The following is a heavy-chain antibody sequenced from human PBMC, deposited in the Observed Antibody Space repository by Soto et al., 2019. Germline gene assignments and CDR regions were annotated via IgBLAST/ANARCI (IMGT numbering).Heavy chain of an antibody. CDR3: ARDGDVNTGFGKDY. CDR1: GFTFSNYG. J-gene: IGHJ4*02. Sequence: QVQLVESGGGVVQPGRSLRLSCAASGFTFSNYGMHWGRQAPGKGLEWVSFIWYDGGNKYYEESVKGRFTISRDNSKNTLFLQMNRLRAEDTAVYYCARDGDVNTGFGKDYWGQGTLVTVSS. CDR2: IWYDGGNK. D-gene: IGHD3-16*01. V-gene: IGHV3-33*01.